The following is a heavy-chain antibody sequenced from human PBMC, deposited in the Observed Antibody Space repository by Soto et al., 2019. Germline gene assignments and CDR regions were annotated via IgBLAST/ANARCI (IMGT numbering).Heavy chain of an antibody. CDR3: VRLIGNSGLDF. CDR1: GDSVSSSSVT. V-gene: IGHV6-1*01. CDR2: TYYRSKWYN. D-gene: IGHD1-26*01. Sequence: SQTLSLTCAISGDSVSSSSVTWNWIRQSPSRGLEWLGRTYYRSKWYNDYAESVKSRITINPDTSKNQFSLHLNSVTPEDAAVYYCVRLIGNSGLDFWGQGTLVTGSS. J-gene: IGHJ4*02.